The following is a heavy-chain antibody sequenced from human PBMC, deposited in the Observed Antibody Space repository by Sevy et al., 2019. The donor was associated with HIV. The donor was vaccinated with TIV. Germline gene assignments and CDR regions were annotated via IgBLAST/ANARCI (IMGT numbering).Heavy chain of an antibody. CDR1: EFTVSSNY. CDR3: ARSNSGSYQNGDY. V-gene: IGHV3-53*01. CDR2: IYSGGST. Sequence: GGSLRLSCAASEFTVSSNYMSWVRQAPGKGLEWVSVIYSGGSTFYADSVKGRFTVSRDNSKNTLYLQLNSLRAEDTAVYYCARSNSGSYQNGDYWGQGTLVTVSS. J-gene: IGHJ4*02. D-gene: IGHD1-26*01.